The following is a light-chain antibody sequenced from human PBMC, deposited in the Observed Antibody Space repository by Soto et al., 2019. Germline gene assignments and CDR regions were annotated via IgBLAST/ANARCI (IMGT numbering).Light chain of an antibody. CDR2: EVT. Sequence: QSVLTQPASVSGSPGQSIAISCTGTSSDVGAYDYVSWYQQHPDKAPKLLIYEVTNRPSGVSNRFSGSKSVNTATLTISGFRAEVETDYERSANTESTTRVFGSETKVT. CDR1: SSDVGAYDY. V-gene: IGLV2-14*03. CDR3: SANTESTTRV. J-gene: IGLJ1*01.